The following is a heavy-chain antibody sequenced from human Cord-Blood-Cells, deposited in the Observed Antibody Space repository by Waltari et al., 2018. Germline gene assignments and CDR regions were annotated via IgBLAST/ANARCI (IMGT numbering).Heavy chain of an antibody. D-gene: IGHD4-4*01. V-gene: IGHV1-69*01. J-gene: IGHJ6*03. CDR1: GRTFSSYA. CDR2: IIPIFGTA. CDR3: ARDQEPPYSNYVGNYMDV. Sequence: QVQLVQSGAEVKKPGSSVTVCCKASGRTFSSYAIRWMRQAAGQGLEWMGGIIPIFGTANYAQKFQGRVTITADESTSTAYMELSSLRSKDTAVYHCARDQEPPYSNYVGNYMDVWGKGTTVTVSS.